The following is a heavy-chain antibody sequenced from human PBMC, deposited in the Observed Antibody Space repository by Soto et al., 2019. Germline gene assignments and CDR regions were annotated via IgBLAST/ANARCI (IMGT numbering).Heavy chain of an antibody. CDR1: GFTFSDYY. D-gene: IGHD3-22*01. Sequence: GGSLRLSCAASGFTFSDYYMSWIRQAPGKGLEWVSYISSSGSTIYYADSVKGRFTISRDNAKNSLYLQMNSLRAEDTAVYYCARTVTGWLPNYYYMDVWGKGTTVTVSS. V-gene: IGHV3-11*01. J-gene: IGHJ6*03. CDR2: ISSSGSTI. CDR3: ARTVTGWLPNYYYMDV.